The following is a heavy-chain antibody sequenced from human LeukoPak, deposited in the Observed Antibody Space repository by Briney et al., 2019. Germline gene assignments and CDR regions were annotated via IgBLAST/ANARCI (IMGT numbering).Heavy chain of an antibody. CDR3: AKMYTYDSSNYHAYFDY. CDR1: GFTFSSYA. Sequence: GGSLRLSCAASGFTFSSYAMHWVRQAPGKGLEWVAVISYDGSNKYYADSVKGRFTISRDNSKNTLYLQMNSLRAEDTAVYYCAKMYTYDSSNYHAYFDYWGQGTLVTVSS. V-gene: IGHV3-30*18. D-gene: IGHD3-22*01. CDR2: ISYDGSNK. J-gene: IGHJ4*02.